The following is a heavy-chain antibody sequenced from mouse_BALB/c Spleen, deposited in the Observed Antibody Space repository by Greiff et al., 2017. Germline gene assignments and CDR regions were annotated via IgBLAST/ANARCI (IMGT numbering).Heavy chain of an antibody. J-gene: IGHJ4*01. CDR2: IDPSDSDT. D-gene: IGHD2-1*01. V-gene: IGHV1-61*01. CDR1: GYTFTSYW. CDR3: ARREVTGQVYYAMDY. Sequence: QVQLQQPGAELVRPGASVKLSCKASGYTFTSYWMNWVKQRPGQGLEWIGTIDPSDSDTHYNQKFKDKATLTVDKSSSTAYMQLSSLTSEDSAVYDCARREVTGQVYYAMDYWGQGTSVTVSA.